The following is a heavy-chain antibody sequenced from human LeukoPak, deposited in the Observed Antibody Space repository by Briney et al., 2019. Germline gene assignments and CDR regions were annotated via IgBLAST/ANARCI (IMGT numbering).Heavy chain of an antibody. CDR1: GFTFSSYE. J-gene: IGHJ4*02. Sequence: PGGSLRLSCAASGFTFSSYEMNWVRQAPGKGLEWVSYISSSGSTTYYAASVKGRFTISRDNAKNSLYLQMNSLRVEDTAVYYCASQKARIAVAVDYWGQGTLVTVSS. D-gene: IGHD6-19*01. CDR2: ISSSGSTT. CDR3: ASQKARIAVAVDY. V-gene: IGHV3-48*03.